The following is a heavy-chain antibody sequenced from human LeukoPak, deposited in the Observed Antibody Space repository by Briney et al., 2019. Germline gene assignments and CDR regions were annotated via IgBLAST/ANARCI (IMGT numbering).Heavy chain of an antibody. D-gene: IGHD4-23*01. CDR1: GGSISSGDYY. V-gene: IGHV4-30-4*01. Sequence: PSETLSLTCTVSGGSISSGDYYWSWIRQPPGKGLEWIGYIYYSGSTYYNPSLKSRVTISVDTSKNQFSLKLSSVTAADTAVYYCARGGNSEWYYFDYWGQGTLVTVSS. CDR3: ARGGNSEWYYFDY. J-gene: IGHJ4*02. CDR2: IYYSGST.